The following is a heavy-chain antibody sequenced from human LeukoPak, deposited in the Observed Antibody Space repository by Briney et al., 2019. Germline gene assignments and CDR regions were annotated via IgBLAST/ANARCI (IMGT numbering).Heavy chain of an antibody. Sequence: GGSLRLSCAASGFIFSSYSMNWVRQAPGKGLEWVSSISDSRDYIYYADSVKGRFSISTDNAKNSLSLQMNSLRAEDTAVYYCARDGGLNTNFDYWGQGTLVTVSS. CDR3: ARDGGLNTNFDY. CDR1: GFIFSSYS. J-gene: IGHJ4*02. CDR2: ISDSRDYI. V-gene: IGHV3-21*01. D-gene: IGHD2-15*01.